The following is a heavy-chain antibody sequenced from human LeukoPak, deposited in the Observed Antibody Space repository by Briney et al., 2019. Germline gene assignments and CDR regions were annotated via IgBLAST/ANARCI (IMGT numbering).Heavy chain of an antibody. V-gene: IGHV4-59*08. CDR2: VSSDGTT. Sequence: SETLSLTCSVSGDSVTSYYWSWIRQPPGKGLEWIGYVSSDGTTNYTPSLRSRVIMSVDTAKNHISLSLTSLTAADTAIYYCARLDCTGDGCYNHWVQRTLVTVSS. J-gene: IGHJ4*02. D-gene: IGHD2-8*02. CDR1: GDSVTSYY. CDR3: ARLDCTGDGCYNH.